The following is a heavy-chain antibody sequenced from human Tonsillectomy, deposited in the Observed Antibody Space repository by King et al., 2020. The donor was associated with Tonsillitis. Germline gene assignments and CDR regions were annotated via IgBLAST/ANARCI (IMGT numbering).Heavy chain of an antibody. CDR1: GYTFGSHT. CDR2: MNADNGKT. V-gene: IGHV1-3*01. Sequence: QFQLVQSGAEVKTPGASVRVSCKASGYTFGSHTMHWVRQAPGQRLEWMGWMNADNGKTKYSQKLQGRVIFNRDTSAKTAYMTLSGLRSEDTAVYYCARASGFSGSDPADYWGQGTLVTVPS. CDR3: ARASGFSGSDPADY. D-gene: IGHD5-12*01. J-gene: IGHJ4*02.